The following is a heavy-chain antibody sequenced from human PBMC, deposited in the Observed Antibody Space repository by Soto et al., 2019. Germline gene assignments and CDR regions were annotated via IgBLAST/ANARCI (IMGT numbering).Heavy chain of an antibody. CDR1: GGSVSSGSYY. V-gene: IGHV4-61*01. J-gene: IGHJ6*02. Sequence: QVQLQESGPGLVKPSATLSLTCTVSGGSVSSGSYYWSWIRQPPGKGLEWIGYIYYSGSTNYNPSLKSRVTISVDTSKNQFSLKLSSVTAADTAVYYCARDLRSNGMDVWGQGTTVTVSS. CDR3: ARDLRSNGMDV. D-gene: IGHD2-2*01. CDR2: IYYSGST.